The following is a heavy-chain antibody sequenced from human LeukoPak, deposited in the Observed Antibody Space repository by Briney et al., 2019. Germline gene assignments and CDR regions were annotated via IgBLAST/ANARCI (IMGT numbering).Heavy chain of an antibody. D-gene: IGHD6-13*01. CDR1: GYTFTCYY. CDR3: ARDPPIAAAGIRFGNWFDP. Sequence: ASVKVSCKASGYTFTCYYMHWVRQAPGQGLEWMGWINPNSGGTNYAQKFQGRVTMTRDTSISTAYMELSRLRSDDTAVYYCARDPPIAAAGIRFGNWFDPWGQGTLVTVSS. CDR2: INPNSGGT. V-gene: IGHV1-2*02. J-gene: IGHJ5*02.